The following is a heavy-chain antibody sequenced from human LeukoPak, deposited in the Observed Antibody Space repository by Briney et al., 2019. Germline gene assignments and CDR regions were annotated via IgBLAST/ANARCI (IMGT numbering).Heavy chain of an antibody. CDR1: GFTFSDYY. J-gene: IGHJ4*02. CDR2: ISSSSTYT. Sequence: GGSLRLSCAASGFTFSDYYMSWMRQAPGKGLEWVSYISSSSTYTNYADSVKGRFTISTDNARNSLYLQMSSLRADDTAVYYCARRMTSVTTFDYWGQGTLVTVSS. V-gene: IGHV3-11*03. CDR3: ARRMTSVTTFDY. D-gene: IGHD4-17*01.